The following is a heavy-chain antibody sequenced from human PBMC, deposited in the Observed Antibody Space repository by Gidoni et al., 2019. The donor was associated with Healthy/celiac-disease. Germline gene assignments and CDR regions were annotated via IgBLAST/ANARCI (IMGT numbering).Heavy chain of an antibody. Sequence: QVQLQESGPGLVTPSQTLSLTCTVSGGSISSGSYYWSWIRQPAGKGLEWIGRIYTSGSTNYNPSLKSRVTISVDTSKNQFSLKLSSVTAADTAVYYCARDSLDYYDSSGHRNWGQGTLVTVSS. CDR1: GGSISSGSYY. CDR3: ARDSLDYYDSSGHRN. V-gene: IGHV4-61*02. D-gene: IGHD3-22*01. CDR2: IYTSGST. J-gene: IGHJ4*02.